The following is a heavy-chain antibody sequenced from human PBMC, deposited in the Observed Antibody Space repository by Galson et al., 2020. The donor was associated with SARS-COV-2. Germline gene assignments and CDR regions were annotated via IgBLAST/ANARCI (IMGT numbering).Heavy chain of an antibody. J-gene: IGHJ4*02. CDR2: IYCDDDK. V-gene: IGHV2-5*02. CDR3: ADRNWTYTDY. D-gene: IGHD1-7*01. CDR1: GFSLSTSGEG. Sequence: SAPTLVKPTQTLTLTCTFSGFSLSTSGEGLGWIRQPTANSLAWLALIYCDDDKRYSPSLTSRLTNTKHTSKNQVVLTMNNMDPVDTATYYCADRNWTYTDYWGQGTLVTVSS.